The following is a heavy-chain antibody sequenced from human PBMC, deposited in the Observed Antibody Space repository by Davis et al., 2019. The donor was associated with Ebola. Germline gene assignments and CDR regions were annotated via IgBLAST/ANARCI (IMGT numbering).Heavy chain of an antibody. D-gene: IGHD1-26*01. Sequence: SVTVSCKASGGTFSSYAISWVRQAPGQGLEWMGGIIPIFGTANYAQKFQGRVTITADESTSTAYMELSSLRSEDTAVYYCARDDPYSGSTPGFDYWGQGTLVTVSS. CDR2: IIPIFGTA. CDR1: GGTFSSYA. J-gene: IGHJ4*02. V-gene: IGHV1-69*13. CDR3: ARDDPYSGSTPGFDY.